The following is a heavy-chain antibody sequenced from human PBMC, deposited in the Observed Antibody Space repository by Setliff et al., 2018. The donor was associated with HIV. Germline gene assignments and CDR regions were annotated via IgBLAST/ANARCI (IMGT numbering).Heavy chain of an antibody. CDR3: ARASHASVVPKWWFDP. CDR1: GGSMRSNIYY. V-gene: IGHV4-39*02. Sequence: SETLSLTCSVSGGSMRSNIYYWGWIRLSPTKGLEWIGSIHLSDTYYNPSLKSRVTISVDTSKDQFSLTLTSVTAADTAVYYCARASHASVVPKWWFDPWGQGTRVTVSS. J-gene: IGHJ5*02. CDR2: IHLSDT. D-gene: IGHD2-21*01.